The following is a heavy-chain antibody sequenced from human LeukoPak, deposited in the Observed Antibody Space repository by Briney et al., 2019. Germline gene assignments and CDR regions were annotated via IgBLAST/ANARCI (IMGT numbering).Heavy chain of an antibody. J-gene: IGHJ4*02. CDR3: AKAMSTDHYDSKGFYRVDFDS. V-gene: IGHV3-23*01. D-gene: IGHD3-22*01. Sequence: PGGSLRLSCAASGFTFSTYAMSRVRQAPGKGLEWVSALSNSGGSGGTTYFADSVKGRFSISRDNSKSTLYLQLSSLTAEDTAVYYCAKAMSTDHYDSKGFYRVDFDSWGQGTLVTVSS. CDR1: GFTFSTYA. CDR2: LSNSGGSGGTT.